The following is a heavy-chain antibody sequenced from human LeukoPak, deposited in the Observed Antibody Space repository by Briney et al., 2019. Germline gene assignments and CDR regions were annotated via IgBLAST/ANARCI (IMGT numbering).Heavy chain of an antibody. D-gene: IGHD3-10*02. CDR1: RFTFSIYE. CDR2: ISSSGSTI. Sequence: LRLSCAASRFTFSIYEMNWVGQAPRQWLDWVSYISSSGSTIYYADSVKGRFTISRDNAKNSLYLQMNSLRAEDTAVYYCAELGITMIGGVWGKGTTVTISS. J-gene: IGHJ6*04. V-gene: IGHV3-48*03. CDR3: AELGITMIGGV.